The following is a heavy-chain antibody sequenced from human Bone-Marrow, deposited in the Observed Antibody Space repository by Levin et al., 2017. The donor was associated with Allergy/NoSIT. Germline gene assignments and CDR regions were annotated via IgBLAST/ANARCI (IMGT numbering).Heavy chain of an antibody. CDR1: GFTFSTYN. D-gene: IGHD2-15*01. J-gene: IGHJ4*02. V-gene: IGHV3-48*01. CDR2: ISSGSSTT. CDR3: GAEGRSETPGY. Sequence: GGSLRLSCASSGFTFSTYNMNWVRQAPGKGLEWVSYISSGSSTTYYADSVKGRFTISRDNAKNSLYLQMNSLRAEDTAVYYCGAEGRSETPGYWGQGALVTVAS.